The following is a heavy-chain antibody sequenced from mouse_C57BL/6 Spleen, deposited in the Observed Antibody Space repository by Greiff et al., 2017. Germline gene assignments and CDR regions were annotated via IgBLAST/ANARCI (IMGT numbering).Heavy chain of an antibody. V-gene: IGHV1-82*01. CDR1: GYAFSSSW. J-gene: IGHJ2*01. Sequence: VQLQQSGPELVKPGASVKISCKASGYAFSSSWMNWVKQRPGKGLEWIGRIYPGDGDTNYNGKFKGKATLTADKSSSTAYMQLSSLTSEDSAVYFCARSIYDGYYGDYWGQGTTLTVSS. CDR2: IYPGDGDT. D-gene: IGHD2-3*01. CDR3: ARSIYDGYYGDY.